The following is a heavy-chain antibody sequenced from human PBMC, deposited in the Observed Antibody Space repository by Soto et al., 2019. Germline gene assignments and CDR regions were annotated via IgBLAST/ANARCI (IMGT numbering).Heavy chain of an antibody. CDR3: ARGFPLWFDP. CDR1: GYTFTSYD. Sequence: ASVKVSCKASGYTFTSYDINWVRQTAGQGLEWMGWMSPKTANTGYAQKFQGRVTMTRSTSMSTAYMELSSLTSEDTAVYYCARGFPLWFDPWGQGTLVTVSS. V-gene: IGHV1-8*01. J-gene: IGHJ5*02. CDR2: MSPKTANT.